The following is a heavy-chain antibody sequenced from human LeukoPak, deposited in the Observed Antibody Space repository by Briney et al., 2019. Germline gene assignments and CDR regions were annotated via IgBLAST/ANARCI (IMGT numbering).Heavy chain of an antibody. CDR2: IYYSGST. Sequence: PGGSLRLSCAASGFTFSDYYMSWIRQPPGKGLEWIGYIYYSGSTNYNPSLKSRVTISVDTSKNQFSLKLSSVTAADTAVYYCARQRFLEWYFDYWGQGTLVTVSS. D-gene: IGHD3-3*01. V-gene: IGHV4-59*08. CDR3: ARQRFLEWYFDY. CDR1: GFTFSDYY. J-gene: IGHJ4*02.